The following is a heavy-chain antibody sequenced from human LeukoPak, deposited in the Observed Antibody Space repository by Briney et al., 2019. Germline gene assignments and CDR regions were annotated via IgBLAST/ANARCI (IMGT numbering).Heavy chain of an antibody. J-gene: IGHJ4*02. CDR3: AKGGSYGPLDF. CDR2: ISDSGGDT. Sequence: GGSLRLSCAASGFTFRSSAMTWVRQAPGKWLEWVSAISDSGGDTIYTDSVKDRFTISRDNAKNMLYLQMSSLRAEDTAVYYCAKGGSYGPLDFWGQGTLVTASS. V-gene: IGHV3-23*01. CDR1: GFTFRSSA. D-gene: IGHD1-26*01.